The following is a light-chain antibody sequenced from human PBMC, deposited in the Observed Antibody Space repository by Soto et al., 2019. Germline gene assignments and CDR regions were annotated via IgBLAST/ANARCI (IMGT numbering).Light chain of an antibody. CDR1: QSVSTS. CDR3: QHYNNWPPMYT. V-gene: IGKV3-15*01. Sequence: EIVMTQSPATLSVSPGERATLSCRASQSVSTSLAWYQQKPGQAPRLLIYGASIRATGIPARFSGSGSGTEFTLTISSLQSEDSAVYYCQHYNNWPPMYTFGQGTKLEIK. CDR2: GAS. J-gene: IGKJ2*01.